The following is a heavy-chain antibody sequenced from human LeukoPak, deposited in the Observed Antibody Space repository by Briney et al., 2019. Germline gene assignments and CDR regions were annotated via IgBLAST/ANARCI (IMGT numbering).Heavy chain of an antibody. CDR2: ISAYNGNT. CDR1: GYTFTSYG. V-gene: IGHV1-18*01. D-gene: IGHD3-10*01. Sequence: ASVKVSCKASGYTFTSYGISWVRQAPGQGLEWMGWISAYNGNTNYAQKLQGRVTMTTDTSTSTAYMELRSLRSDDTAVYYCARQMFYYGSGSYYATPLYYYYYMDVWGKGTTVTVSS. CDR3: ARQMFYYGSGSYYATPLYYYYYMDV. J-gene: IGHJ6*03.